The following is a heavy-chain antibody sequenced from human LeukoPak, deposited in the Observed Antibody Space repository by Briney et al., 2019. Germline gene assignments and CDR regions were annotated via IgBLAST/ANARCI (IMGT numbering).Heavy chain of an antibody. CDR3: AREGTMISSFDY. CDR1: RFTFSSYS. J-gene: IGHJ4*02. D-gene: IGHD3-22*01. Sequence: GGTLRLSCAASRFTFSSYSMNWIRQAPGKGLEWVSAISSRSSYKYYADSVKGRFTVSRDNAKNSLYLEMNSLRVDDTAVYYCAREGTMISSFDYWGQGTLVTVSS. V-gene: IGHV3-21*06. CDR2: ISSRSSYK.